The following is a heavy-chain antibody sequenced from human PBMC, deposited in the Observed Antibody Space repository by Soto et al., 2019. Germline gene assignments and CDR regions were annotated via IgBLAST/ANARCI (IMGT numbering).Heavy chain of an antibody. J-gene: IGHJ4*02. CDR3: AKPTSVTGRGSFDH. Sequence: GGSLRLSCAASGFTFSSYAMDWVRQAPGKGLEWVAFISYDGDNKDYAAAVKGRFTISRDNSMNTLHLQMNSLRPEDTALYYCAKPTSVTGRGSFDHWGQGILVTVSS. V-gene: IGHV3-30*18. CDR2: ISYDGDNK. D-gene: IGHD4-17*01. CDR1: GFTFSSYA.